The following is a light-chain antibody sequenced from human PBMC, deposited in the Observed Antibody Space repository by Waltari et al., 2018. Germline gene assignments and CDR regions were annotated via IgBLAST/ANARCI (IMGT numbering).Light chain of an antibody. V-gene: IGLV8-61*01. J-gene: IGLJ3*02. CDR1: SVSVSTANY. CDR2: SIN. Sequence: QTVVTQAPSLSVSPGGTVTLTFDLTSVSVSTANYPSWYHQTPGQPPRTLISSINTRYFGVPDRFSGSNLGNKAALTITGPQAEDEADYYCWSYTGSCLLVFGTGTKLTVL. CDR3: WSYTGSCLLV.